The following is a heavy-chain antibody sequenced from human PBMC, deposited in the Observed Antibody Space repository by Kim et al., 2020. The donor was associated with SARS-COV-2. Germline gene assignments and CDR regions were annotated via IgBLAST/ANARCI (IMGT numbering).Heavy chain of an antibody. CDR2: ISYDGSNK. D-gene: IGHD3-22*01. CDR1: GFTFSSYA. Sequence: GGSLRLSCAASGFTFSSYAMHWVRQAPGKGLEWVAVISYDGSNKYYADSVKGRFTISRDNSKNTLYLQMNSLRAEDTAVYYCARDEWDDSSGKPLNWGQGTLVTVSS. V-gene: IGHV3-30*04. CDR3: ARDEWDDSSGKPLN. J-gene: IGHJ4*02.